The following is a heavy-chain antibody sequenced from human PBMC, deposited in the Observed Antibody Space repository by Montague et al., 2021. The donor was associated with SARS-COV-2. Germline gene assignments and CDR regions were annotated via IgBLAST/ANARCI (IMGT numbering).Heavy chain of an antibody. D-gene: IGHD4/OR15-4a*01. V-gene: IGHV4-4*07. CDR2: IYASGGT. Sequence: SETLSLTCTVSGDSISSFYWNWIRQPAGKGLEWIGRIYASGGTNYNPSLKSRVTMSVDTSKNQFSLKLNSVTAADTAMYYCARGGYGGWTGYYFDYWGQGTLVTVSS. CDR3: ARGGYGGWTGYYFDY. CDR1: GDSISSFY. J-gene: IGHJ4*02.